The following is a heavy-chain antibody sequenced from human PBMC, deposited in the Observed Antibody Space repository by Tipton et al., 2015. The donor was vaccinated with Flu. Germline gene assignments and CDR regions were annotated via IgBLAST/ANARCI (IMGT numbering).Heavy chain of an antibody. J-gene: IGHJ5*02. Sequence: LSLTCAASGFTFSSYEMNWVRQAPGKGLEWVSYISSSGSTIYYADSVKGRFTISRDNAKNSLYLQMNSLRAEDTAVYYCARLRVAVVRGGAHLNWFDPWGQGTLVTVSS. D-gene: IGHD3-10*01. CDR3: ARLRVAVVRGGAHLNWFDP. CDR1: GFTFSSYE. CDR2: ISSSGSTI. V-gene: IGHV3-48*03.